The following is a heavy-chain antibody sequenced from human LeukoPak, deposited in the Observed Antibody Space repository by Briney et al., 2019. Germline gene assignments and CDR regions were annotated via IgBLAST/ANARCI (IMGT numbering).Heavy chain of an antibody. CDR1: GFAFSTYG. CDR2: IWYDGSNK. Sequence: PGGSLRLSCAASGFAFSTYGMPWVRQAPGKGPEWVAIIWYDGSNKYYADSVKGRFTISRDNSKNTLYLHMNSLRAEDTAVYYCATFRILSGYDGSYFDFWGQGTQVTVSS. J-gene: IGHJ4*02. CDR3: ATFRILSGYDGSYFDF. V-gene: IGHV3-33*01. D-gene: IGHD5-12*01.